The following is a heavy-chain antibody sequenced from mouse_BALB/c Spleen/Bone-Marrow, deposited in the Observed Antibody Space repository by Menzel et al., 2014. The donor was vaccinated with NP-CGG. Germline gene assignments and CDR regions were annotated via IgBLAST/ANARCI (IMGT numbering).Heavy chain of an antibody. D-gene: IGHD3-1*01. Sequence: EVKLVESGGGLVKPGGSLKLSCAASGFTFSYYAMSWVRQSPEKRLEWVAEISSGGTYTYYPDTVTGRFTISRDNAKNTLNLERSSLRSEDTAMYYCGRDSSGYFDYWGQGTTLAVSS. CDR3: GRDSSGYFDY. J-gene: IGHJ2*01. V-gene: IGHV5-9-4*01. CDR2: ISSGGTYT. CDR1: GFTFSYYA.